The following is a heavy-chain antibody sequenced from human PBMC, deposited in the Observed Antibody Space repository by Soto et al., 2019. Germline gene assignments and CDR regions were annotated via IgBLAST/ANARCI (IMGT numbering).Heavy chain of an antibody. Sequence: GGSLRLSCAASGFTFSSYAMHWVRQAPGKGLEYVSAISSNGGSTYYANSVKGRFTISRDNSKNTLYLQMGSLRAEDMAVYYCARAILPYNDYYYYGMDVWGQGTTVTVSS. CDR2: ISSNGGST. V-gene: IGHV3-64*01. CDR1: GFTFSSYA. CDR3: ARAILPYNDYYYYGMDV. J-gene: IGHJ6*02. D-gene: IGHD3-10*01.